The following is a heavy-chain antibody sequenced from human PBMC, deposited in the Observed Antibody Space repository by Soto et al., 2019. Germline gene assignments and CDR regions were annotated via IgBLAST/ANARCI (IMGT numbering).Heavy chain of an antibody. CDR2: IRVNNGDT. D-gene: IGHD2-15*01. CDR3: ARVGSVLRGPPDDFDY. V-gene: IGHV1-18*01. Sequence: ASVKVSCKASGYTFTNSGFSWVRQAPGQGLEWVGWIRVNNGDTHYAQKFQGRVTITADKSTSTAYMELSSLRSEDTAVYYCARVGSVLRGPPDDFDYWGQGTLVTVSS. J-gene: IGHJ4*02. CDR1: GYTFTNSG.